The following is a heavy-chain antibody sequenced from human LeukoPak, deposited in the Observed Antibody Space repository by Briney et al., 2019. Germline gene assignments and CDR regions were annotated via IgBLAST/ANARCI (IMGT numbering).Heavy chain of an antibody. Sequence: PGRSLRLSCAASGFTFNNYVMHWVRQAPGKGLEWVALISYDGSNKYYADSVRGRFTISRDNSKNTLYLQMNSLRAEDTAVYYCAKALDLLWFGEWDYWGQGTLVTVSS. J-gene: IGHJ4*02. D-gene: IGHD3-10*01. CDR1: GFTFNNYV. CDR2: ISYDGSNK. CDR3: AKALDLLWFGEWDY. V-gene: IGHV3-30*18.